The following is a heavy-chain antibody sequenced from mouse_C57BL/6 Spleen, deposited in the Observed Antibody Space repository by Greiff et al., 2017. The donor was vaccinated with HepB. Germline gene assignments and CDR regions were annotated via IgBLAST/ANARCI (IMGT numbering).Heavy chain of an antibody. CDR3: ARAGDGHFDY. V-gene: IGHV5-4*01. Sequence: EVQRVESGGGLVKPGGSLKLSCAASGFTFSSYAMSWVRQTPEKRLEWVATISDGGSYTYYPDNVKGRFTISRDNAKNNLSMQMSQLKSEDTAIYYCARAGDGHFDYWGQGPPLTVSS. CDR1: GFTFSSYA. CDR2: ISDGGSYT. D-gene: IGHD1-1*01. J-gene: IGHJ2*01.